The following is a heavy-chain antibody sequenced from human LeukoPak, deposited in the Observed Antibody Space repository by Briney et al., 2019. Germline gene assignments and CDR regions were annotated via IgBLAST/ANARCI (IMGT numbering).Heavy chain of an antibody. CDR1: GFTFSRYW. CDR2: IKQDASEK. J-gene: IGHJ4*02. Sequence: SGGSLRLSCAASGFTFSRYWMSWVRQAPGKGLEWVANIKQDASEKYYVNSVKGRFTIFRDNAKNSLNLQMNSLRPEDTAVYYCARDGWRFGELSDYWGQGTLVTVSS. V-gene: IGHV3-7*04. CDR3: ARDGWRFGELSDY. D-gene: IGHD3-10*01.